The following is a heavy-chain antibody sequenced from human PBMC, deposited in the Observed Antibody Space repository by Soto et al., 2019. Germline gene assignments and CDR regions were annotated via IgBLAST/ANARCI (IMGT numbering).Heavy chain of an antibody. J-gene: IGHJ6*02. D-gene: IGHD3-3*01. V-gene: IGHV1-69*01. Sequence: QVQLVQSGAEVKKPGSSVKVSCKASGGTFSSYAISWVRQAPGQGLEWMGGIIPISGTANYAQKFQGRVTITADESTSTAYRELSSLISEDTAVYYFARDISYYDFWSGYSPSYYYYGMDVWGQGTTVTVSS. CDR2: IIPISGTA. CDR3: ARDISYYDFWSGYSPSYYYYGMDV. CDR1: GGTFSSYA.